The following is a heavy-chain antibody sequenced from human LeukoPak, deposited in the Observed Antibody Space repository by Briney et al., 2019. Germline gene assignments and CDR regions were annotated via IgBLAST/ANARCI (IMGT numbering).Heavy chain of an antibody. CDR2: ISAYNGNT. D-gene: IGHD3-10*01. CDR1: GYTFTSYG. CDR3: ARVGEYYYGSGSLEPHFDY. Sequence: ASVKVSCKASGYTFTSYGISWVRQAPGQGLEWMGWISAYNGNTNYAQKLQGRVTMTTDTSTSTAYMELRSLRSDDTAVYYCARVGEYYYGSGSLEPHFDYWGQGTLVTVSS. V-gene: IGHV1-18*04. J-gene: IGHJ4*02.